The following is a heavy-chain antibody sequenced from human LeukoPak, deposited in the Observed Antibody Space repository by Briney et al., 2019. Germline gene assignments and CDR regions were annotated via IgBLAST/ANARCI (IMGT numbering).Heavy chain of an antibody. V-gene: IGHV4-59*07. CDR1: GRFISSYY. Sequence: SDTLTLICSVSGRFISSYYGPWIRQPRGKGGEGVGYIYDSRSTNFNSSLKCRVTISVDTSKSQLSLKLSSVIASDTAVYYCARGSGARDNSGYRFDYWGQGTLVTVSS. CDR2: IYDSRST. D-gene: IGHD3-22*01. J-gene: IGHJ4*02. CDR3: ARGSGARDNSGYRFDY.